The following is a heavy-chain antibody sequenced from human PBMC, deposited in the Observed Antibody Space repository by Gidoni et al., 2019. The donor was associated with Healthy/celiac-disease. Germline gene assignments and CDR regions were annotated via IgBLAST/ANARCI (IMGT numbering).Heavy chain of an antibody. J-gene: IGHJ6*02. D-gene: IGHD1-7*01. CDR2: IYSGGST. CDR3: ARGLELPYYYYGMDV. CDR1: GFTVSSNY. Sequence: EVQLVESGGGLIQPGGSLRLSCAASGFTVSSNYMSWVRQAPGKGLEWVSVIYSGGSTYYADSVKGRFTISRDNSKNTLYLQMNSLRAEDTAVYYCARGLELPYYYYGMDVWGQGTTVTVSS. V-gene: IGHV3-53*01.